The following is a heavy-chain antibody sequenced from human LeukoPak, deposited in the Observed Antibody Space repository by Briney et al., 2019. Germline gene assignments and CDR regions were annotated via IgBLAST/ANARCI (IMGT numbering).Heavy chain of an antibody. CDR1: RFTFSSYS. CDR3: ARVAPYCSSTSCYVDY. CDR2: ISSSSSYI. Sequence: GGSLRLSCAASRFTFSSYSMNWVRQAPGKGLEWVSSISSSSSYIYYADSVKGRFTISRDNAKNSLYLQMNSLRAEDTAVYYCARVAPYCSSTSCYVDYWGQGTLVTVSS. V-gene: IGHV3-21*01. J-gene: IGHJ4*02. D-gene: IGHD2-2*01.